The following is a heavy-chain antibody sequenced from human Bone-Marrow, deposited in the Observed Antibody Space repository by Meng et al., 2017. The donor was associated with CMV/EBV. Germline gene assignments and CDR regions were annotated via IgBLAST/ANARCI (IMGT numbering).Heavy chain of an antibody. CDR2: ISWNSVRI. Sequence: SLKISCAASGFKFRDFAMHWVRQPPGGGLEWISGISWNSVRIGYADSVNGRFTVSRDNAKNSLSLHMNNLRPEDTAVYYCARELGGGFWSGYFDYWGQGTLVTVSS. D-gene: IGHD3-3*01. CDR1: GFKFRDFA. J-gene: IGHJ4*02. V-gene: IGHV3-9*01. CDR3: ARELGGGFWSGYFDY.